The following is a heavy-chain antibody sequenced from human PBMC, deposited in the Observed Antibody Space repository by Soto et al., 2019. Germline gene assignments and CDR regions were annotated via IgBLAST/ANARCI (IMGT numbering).Heavy chain of an antibody. CDR3: ARVPDY. CDR1: GGSICCGGYS. Sequence: QLQLQESGSGLVKPSQTLSLTCAVSGGSICCGGYSWSWIRQPPGKGLEWIGYIYQSGSIYYNPSLQSRVTISVDRSKNQFSMQLSSVTAADTAVYYCARVPDYWGQGTLVTVSS. CDR2: IYQSGSI. V-gene: IGHV4-30-2*01. J-gene: IGHJ4*02.